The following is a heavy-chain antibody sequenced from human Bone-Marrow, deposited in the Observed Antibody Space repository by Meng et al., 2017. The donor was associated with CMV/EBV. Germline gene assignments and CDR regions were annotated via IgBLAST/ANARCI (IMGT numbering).Heavy chain of an antibody. Sequence: EVQLVESGGGLVNPGGSLRLACAASGFTFSYYSMNWVRQAPGKGLEWVPILYSGGSTYYADPVKGRFTISRDNSKNTLYLQMNSLRAEDTAVYYCAKDRGNYYHYFDYWGQGTLVTVSS. D-gene: IGHD3-10*01. J-gene: IGHJ4*02. CDR2: LYSGGST. CDR1: GFTFSYYS. CDR3: AKDRGNYYHYFDY. V-gene: IGHV3-66*01.